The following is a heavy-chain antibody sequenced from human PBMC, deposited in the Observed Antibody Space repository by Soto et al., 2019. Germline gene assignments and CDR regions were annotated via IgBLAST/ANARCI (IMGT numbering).Heavy chain of an antibody. CDR2: IIPIFGTA. V-gene: IGHV1-69*01. CDR3: ARDGVWGYCSSTSCYTGVWFDP. Sequence: QVQLVQSGAEVKKPGSSVKVSCKASGGTFSSYAISWVRQAPGQGLEWMGGIIPIFGTANYAQKFQGRVTINADESRSTAYMELSSLRSEDTAVYYCARDGVWGYCSSTSCYTGVWFDPWGQGTLVTVSS. J-gene: IGHJ5*02. CDR1: GGTFSSYA. D-gene: IGHD2-2*02.